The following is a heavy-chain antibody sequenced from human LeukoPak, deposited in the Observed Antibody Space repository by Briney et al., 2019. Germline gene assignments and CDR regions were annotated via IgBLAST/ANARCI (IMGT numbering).Heavy chain of an antibody. D-gene: IGHD1-1*01. Sequence: GGSLRLSCAASGLTFSSYAMNWVRQAPGKGLEWVSVISGSGSITYYADSVKGRFTISRDDTKNTMSLQMDSLSPEDTALYHCARDLTGTYSFDNWGQGTLVTVSS. J-gene: IGHJ4*02. CDR3: ARDLTGTYSFDN. CDR2: ISGSGSIT. V-gene: IGHV3-23*01. CDR1: GLTFSSYA.